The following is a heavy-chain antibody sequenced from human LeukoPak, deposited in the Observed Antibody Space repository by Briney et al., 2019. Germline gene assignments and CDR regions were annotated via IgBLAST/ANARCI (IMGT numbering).Heavy chain of an antibody. D-gene: IGHD3-22*01. CDR2: IRYDGSNK. Sequence: GGSLRLSCAASGFTFSSYGMHWVHQAPGKGLEWVAFIRYDGSNKYYADSVKGRFTISRDNSKNTLYLQMNSLGAEDTAVYYCAKTDKGYYDSSGWTWWGQGTLVTVSS. V-gene: IGHV3-30*02. CDR3: AKTDKGYYDSSGWTW. J-gene: IGHJ4*02. CDR1: GFTFSSYG.